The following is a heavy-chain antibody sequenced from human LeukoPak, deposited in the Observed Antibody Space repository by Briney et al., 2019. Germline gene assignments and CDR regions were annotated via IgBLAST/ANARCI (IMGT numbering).Heavy chain of an antibody. CDR2: IYTSGSM. CDR3: TKGRGI. Sequence: PSETLSLTCTVSGGSISSGSYDWYWIRQPAGTGLEWIGHIYTSGSMNYNPSLKSRVTISVDTSKNQFSLKLTSVTAADTAVYYCTKGRGIWGQGTLVTVSS. V-gene: IGHV4-61*09. J-gene: IGHJ4*02. D-gene: IGHD3-10*01. CDR1: GGSISSGSYD.